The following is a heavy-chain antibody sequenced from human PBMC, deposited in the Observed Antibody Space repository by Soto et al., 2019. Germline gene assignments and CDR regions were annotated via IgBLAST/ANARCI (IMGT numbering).Heavy chain of an antibody. CDR2: IIPIFGTT. CDR3: ATDQTREGTYDGNSLDS. D-gene: IGHD5-12*01. Sequence: QVQVVQSGAEVKRPGSSVKVSCTASGGTFSNHAINWVRQAPGQGLEWMGVIIPIFGTTDYAQEFQGRVSFTADESTTTAYMELSSLRSEDNAMYYCATDQTREGTYDGNSLDSWGQGPLLTVSS. J-gene: IGHJ4*02. V-gene: IGHV1-69*12. CDR1: GGTFSNHA.